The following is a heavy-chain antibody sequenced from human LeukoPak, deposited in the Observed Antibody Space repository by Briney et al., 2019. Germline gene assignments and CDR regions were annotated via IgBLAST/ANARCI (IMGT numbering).Heavy chain of an antibody. Sequence: GESLKISCKGSGYSFSSYWISWVRQMPGKGLEWMGRIDPSDSYTNYSPSFQGHVTISADKSISTAYLQWSSLKASDTAMYYCARHPHSSSWRDFDYWGQGTLVTVSS. D-gene: IGHD6-13*01. CDR1: GYSFSSYW. CDR3: ARHPHSSSWRDFDY. J-gene: IGHJ4*02. CDR2: IDPSDSYT. V-gene: IGHV5-10-1*01.